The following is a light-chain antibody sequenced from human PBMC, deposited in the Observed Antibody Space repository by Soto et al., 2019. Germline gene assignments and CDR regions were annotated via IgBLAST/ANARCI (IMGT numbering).Light chain of an antibody. J-gene: IGKJ4*01. Sequence: DMEMTQSPLSLSASVGDRVTITCRASQSISNYLNWYQHKPGKVPKLLIYAASSLQSGVPTRFSRSGSGTDFTLTINSLQTEDFATYYCQQSYGTPLTFGGGTKIEIK. CDR3: QQSYGTPLT. CDR1: QSISNY. V-gene: IGKV1-39*01. CDR2: AAS.